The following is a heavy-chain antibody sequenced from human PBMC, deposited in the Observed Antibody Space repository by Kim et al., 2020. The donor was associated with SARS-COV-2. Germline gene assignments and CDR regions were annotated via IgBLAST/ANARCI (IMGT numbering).Heavy chain of an antibody. CDR2: ISSNGGST. V-gene: IGHV3-64*01. D-gene: IGHD1-1*01. CDR3: ARDHDSGYFDY. Sequence: GGSLRLSCAASGFTFSSYAMHWVRQAPGKGLEYVSAISSNGGSTYYANSVKGRFTISRDNSKNTLYLQMGSLRAEDMAVYYCARDHDSGYFDYWGQGTLV. J-gene: IGHJ4*02. CDR1: GFTFSSYA.